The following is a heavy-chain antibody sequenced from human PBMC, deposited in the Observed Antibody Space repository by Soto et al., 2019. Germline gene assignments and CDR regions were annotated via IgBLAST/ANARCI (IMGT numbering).Heavy chain of an antibody. CDR1: GFTFTYYS. D-gene: IGHD2-2*01. J-gene: IGHJ6*02. V-gene: IGHV3-23*01. CDR3: GDPVAAATHYDYYEMAV. Sequence: EVQLLESGGGLVQPGGSLRLSCVASSGFTFTYYSMSWVRQAPGKGLEWVAHISGRGETTYYADSVTGRFTISRDNIDRTLDLQMNSRRGDDTAVYYCGDPVAAATHYDYYEMAVWAHGTTVTVS. CDR2: ISGRGETT.